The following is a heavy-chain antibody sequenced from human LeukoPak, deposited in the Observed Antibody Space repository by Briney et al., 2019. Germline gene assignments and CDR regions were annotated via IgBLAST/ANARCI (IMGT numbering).Heavy chain of an antibody. CDR1: GDSVSSNSAA. V-gene: IGHV6-1*01. Sequence: SQTLSLTCAISGDSVSSNSAAWNCIRQSPSRGLEWLGRTYYRSKWYNDYAVSVKSRITINPDTSKNQFSLQLNSVTPEDTAVYYCARVGGPRYCSGGSCFQYYYYYGMDVWGQGTTVTVSS. J-gene: IGHJ6*02. CDR3: ARVGGPRYCSGGSCFQYYYYYGMDV. D-gene: IGHD2-15*01. CDR2: TYYRSKWYN.